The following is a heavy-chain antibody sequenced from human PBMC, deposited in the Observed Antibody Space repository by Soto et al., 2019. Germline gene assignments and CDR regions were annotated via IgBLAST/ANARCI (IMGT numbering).Heavy chain of an antibody. CDR1: GYTFTNYD. Sequence: QVQLVQSGAEVKKPGASVKVSCKTSGYTFTNYDVNWVRQATGQGLEWIGWMTPKSGNTGYAQKFQGRVTMTRDTSTSTAYMELRSLRDEDTAIYYCARNTYGAGDFGSWGQGTPVTVSS. J-gene: IGHJ4*02. CDR3: ARNTYGAGDFGS. V-gene: IGHV1-8*01. CDR2: MTPKSGNT. D-gene: IGHD5-18*01.